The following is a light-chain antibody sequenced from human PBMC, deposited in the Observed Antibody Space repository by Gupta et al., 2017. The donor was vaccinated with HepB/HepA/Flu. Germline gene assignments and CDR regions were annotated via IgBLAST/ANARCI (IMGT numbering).Light chain of an antibody. J-gene: IGKJ3*01. Sequence: AIRMTQSPSSFSASTGDRVTITCRASQGISSYLAWYQQKPGKAPKLLIYAASTLQSGVPSRFSGSGSGTDFTLTISCLQSEDFATYYCQQDDSSPCAFGHGTKVDIK. CDR2: AAS. CDR3: QQDDSSPCA. CDR1: QGISSY. V-gene: IGKV1-8*01.